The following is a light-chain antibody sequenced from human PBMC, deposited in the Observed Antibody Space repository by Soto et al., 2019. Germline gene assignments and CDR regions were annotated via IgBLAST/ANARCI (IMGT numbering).Light chain of an antibody. J-gene: IGLJ2*01. CDR2: DSN. CDR3: GTWDNSLSAGV. CDR1: SSNIGNND. Sequence: QSVLTQPPSLSAALGQKVTISCSGSSSNIGNNDVSWYQQLPGTAPKLIIYDSNKRPSGIPDRFSGSKSGTSATLGITGLQTGDEADYYCGTWDNSLSAGVFGGGTKLTVL. V-gene: IGLV1-51*01.